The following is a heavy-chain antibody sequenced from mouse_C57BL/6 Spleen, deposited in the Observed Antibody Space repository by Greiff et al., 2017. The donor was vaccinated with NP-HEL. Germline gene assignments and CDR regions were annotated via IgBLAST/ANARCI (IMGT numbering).Heavy chain of an antibody. CDR2: IDPEDGET. V-gene: IGHV14-2*01. D-gene: IGHD2-4*01. CDR3: ARSGYDYDWFAY. Sequence: EVQLQQSGAELVKPGASVKLSCTASGFNIKVYYMHWVKQRTEQGLEWIGRIDPEDGETKYAPKFQGKATITADTSSNTAYLQLSSLTSEDTAVYYCARSGYDYDWFAYWGQGTLVTVSA. J-gene: IGHJ3*01. CDR1: GFNIKVYY.